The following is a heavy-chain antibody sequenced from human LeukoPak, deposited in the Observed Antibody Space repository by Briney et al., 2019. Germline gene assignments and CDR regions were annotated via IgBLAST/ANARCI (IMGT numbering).Heavy chain of an antibody. CDR1: GFTFSSYG. Sequence: PGRSLRLSCAASGFTFSSYGMHWVRQAPGKGLEWVAVISYDGSNKYYADSVKGRFTISRDNSKNTLYLQMNSLRAEDTAVYYCAKSGAGYSSSWCLDYWGQGTLVTVSS. D-gene: IGHD6-13*01. V-gene: IGHV3-30*18. CDR3: AKSGAGYSSSWCLDY. J-gene: IGHJ4*02. CDR2: ISYDGSNK.